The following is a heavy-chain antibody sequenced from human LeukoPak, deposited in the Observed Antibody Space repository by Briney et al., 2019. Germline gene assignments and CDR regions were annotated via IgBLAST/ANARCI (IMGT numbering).Heavy chain of an antibody. CDR3: ARGPHESTHSDY. CDR1: GYSFTSYD. CDR2: MRPNNGNS. J-gene: IGHJ4*02. Sequence: ASVKVSCKASGYSFTSYDVNWVRQAAGQGLEWIGWMRPNNGNSGFAQKFQGRVTMTRSTSITTAYMELRSLTSEDTAVYYCARGPHESTHSDYWGQGTLVTVSS. V-gene: IGHV1-8*01. D-gene: IGHD2-2*01.